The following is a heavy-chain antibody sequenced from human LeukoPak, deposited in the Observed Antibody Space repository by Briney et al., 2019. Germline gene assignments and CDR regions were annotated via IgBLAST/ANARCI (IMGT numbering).Heavy chain of an antibody. Sequence: PSGTLSLTCTVSGGSIRSYQWSWIRPPPGQGLEWIGYIYYSGSTNYNPSLKSRVTISVDTSKNQFSLKLRSVTAADTAIYYCATSRGSVHLNFDYWGQGTVVTVSS. V-gene: IGHV4-59*08. CDR1: GGSIRSYQ. D-gene: IGHD5/OR15-5a*01. CDR3: ATSRGSVHLNFDY. J-gene: IGHJ4*02. CDR2: IYYSGST.